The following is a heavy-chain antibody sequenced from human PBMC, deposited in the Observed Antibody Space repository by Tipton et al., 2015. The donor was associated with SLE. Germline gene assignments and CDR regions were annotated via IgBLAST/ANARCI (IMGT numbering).Heavy chain of an antibody. Sequence: GSLRLSCAASGFTISSYYMNWVRRAPGRGLEWVSVIADDGSTNYADSAKGRFTVSRDTSKNTVYLQMKRLTTEDTAIYYCAKDLHWYGMDVWGLGTTVTVSS. CDR3: AKDLHWYGMDV. J-gene: IGHJ6*02. CDR1: GFTISSYY. CDR2: IADDGST. V-gene: IGHV3-53*05. D-gene: IGHD1-1*01.